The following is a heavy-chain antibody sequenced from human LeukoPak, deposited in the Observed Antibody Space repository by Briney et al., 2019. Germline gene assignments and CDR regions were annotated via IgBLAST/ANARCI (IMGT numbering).Heavy chain of an antibody. CDR3: ARERIRPFWSGYKPQDAFDI. CDR2: ISSSNYI. CDR1: GFTFKSYS. Sequence: PGESLRLSCAASGFTFKSYSMNWVRQAPGKGLEWVSIISSSNYIYYADSVKGRFTISRDNAKNSLYLQMNSLRVEDTAVYYCARERIRPFWSGYKPQDAFDIWGQGAMVTVSS. V-gene: IGHV3-21*01. J-gene: IGHJ3*02. D-gene: IGHD3-3*01.